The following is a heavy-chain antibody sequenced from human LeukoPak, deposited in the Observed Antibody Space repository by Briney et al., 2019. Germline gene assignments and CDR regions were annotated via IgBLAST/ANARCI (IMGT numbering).Heavy chain of an antibody. CDR2: INPTGGST. D-gene: IGHD1-1*01. CDR3: ASFYNTNDALDI. CDR1: GYRFTSQY. Sequence: EASVKVSCKASGYRFTSQYVHWVRQAPGQGLEWMGIINPTGGSTRNAQKFQGRFSMTGDTSTSTVYMELSRLRSEDTAVYYCASFYNTNDALDIWGQGTMVTVSS. V-gene: IGHV1-46*01. J-gene: IGHJ3*02.